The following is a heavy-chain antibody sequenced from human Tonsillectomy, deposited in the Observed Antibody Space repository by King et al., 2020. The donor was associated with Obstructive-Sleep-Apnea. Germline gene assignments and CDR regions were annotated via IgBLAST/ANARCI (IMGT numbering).Heavy chain of an antibody. D-gene: IGHD6-19*01. CDR1: GGSISSSSYY. J-gene: IGHJ5*02. CDR2: IYYSGGT. V-gene: IGHV4-39*07. Sequence: QLQESGPGLVKPSETLSLTCTVSGGSISSSSYYWGWIRHAPGKGLGGIGIIYYSGGTNYKPSLKTRVTISIDNSKNQFSLKLRSVTAADTDVYYCARVPYITGWSGWFDPWGQGTLVTVSS. CDR3: ARVPYITGWSGWFDP.